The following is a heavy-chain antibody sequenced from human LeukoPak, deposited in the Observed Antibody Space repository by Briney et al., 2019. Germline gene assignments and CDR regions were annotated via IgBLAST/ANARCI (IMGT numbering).Heavy chain of an antibody. V-gene: IGHV4-39*07. CDR3: ARVLAGHCGGFYFDY. Sequence: SETLSLTCTVSGGSISSSSYYWGWIRQPPGKGLEWIGSIYYSGSTYYNPSLKSRVTISVDTSKNQFSLKLSSVTAADTAVYYCARVLAGHCGGFYFDYWGQGTLVTVSS. J-gene: IGHJ4*02. CDR2: IYYSGST. D-gene: IGHD2-21*01. CDR1: GGSISSSSYY.